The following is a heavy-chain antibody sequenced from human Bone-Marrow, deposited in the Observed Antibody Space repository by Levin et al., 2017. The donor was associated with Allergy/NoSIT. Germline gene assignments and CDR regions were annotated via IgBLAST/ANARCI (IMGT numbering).Heavy chain of an antibody. Sequence: GASVKVSCKASGDTFSSYDINWVRQASGQGLEWMGWMNPNSGNTVYAKKFQGRVTMTRNTSISTAYMDLSSLRSDDTATYYCATGQGHLVGPAWGQGTLVTVSA. J-gene: IGHJ5*02. CDR1: GDTFSSYD. CDR2: MNPNSGNT. V-gene: IGHV1-8*01. CDR3: ATGQGHLVGPA. D-gene: IGHD6-6*01.